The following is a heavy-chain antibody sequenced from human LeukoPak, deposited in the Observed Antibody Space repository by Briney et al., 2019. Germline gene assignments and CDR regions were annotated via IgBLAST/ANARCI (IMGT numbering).Heavy chain of an antibody. Sequence: ASVKVSCKASGYTLTGYYMHWVRQAPGQGLEWMGWINPNSGGTNYAQKFQGRVTMTRDTSISTAYMELSRLRSDDTAVYYCARDRGSTSRTHYYMDVWGKGTTVTVSS. V-gene: IGHV1-2*02. D-gene: IGHD2-2*01. J-gene: IGHJ6*03. CDR3: ARDRGSTSRTHYYMDV. CDR1: GYTLTGYY. CDR2: INPNSGGT.